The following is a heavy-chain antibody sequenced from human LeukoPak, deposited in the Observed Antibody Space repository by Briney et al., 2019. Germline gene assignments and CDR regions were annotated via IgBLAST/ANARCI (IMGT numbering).Heavy chain of an antibody. CDR3: ARLKFYDSTGYSPGYYMDV. Sequence: SETLSLICTVSGGSIISNYWSWIRQSAGTGLEWIGRIYGSGITDYNPSLKSRVTMSLDTSRKQFSLRLTSVTAADTAVYYCARLKFYDSTGYSPGYYMDVWGKGTTVSVFS. D-gene: IGHD3-22*01. V-gene: IGHV4-4*07. J-gene: IGHJ6*03. CDR2: IYGSGIT. CDR1: GGSIISNY.